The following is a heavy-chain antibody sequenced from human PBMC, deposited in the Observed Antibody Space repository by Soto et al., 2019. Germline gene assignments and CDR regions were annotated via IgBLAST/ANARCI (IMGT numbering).Heavy chain of an antibody. CDR1: GYTFNKYG. Sequence: QVQLVQSCAEVKKPGASVKVSCKASGYTFNKYGISWVRQAPGQGLELMGWIGPYYGNTDHAQNFQGRVTMTTDTSSNTAYIERRSLRSDATALDYCAIGYCRVGSCYTCWHFDLWGRGALVTDSS. J-gene: IGHJ2*01. D-gene: IGHD2-15*01. V-gene: IGHV1-18*01. CDR3: AIGYCRVGSCYTCWHFDL. CDR2: IGPYYGNT.